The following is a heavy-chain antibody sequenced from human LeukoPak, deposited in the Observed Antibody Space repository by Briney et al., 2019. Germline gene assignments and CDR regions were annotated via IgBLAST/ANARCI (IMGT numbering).Heavy chain of an antibody. D-gene: IGHD3-9*01. J-gene: IGHJ4*02. CDR3: ARGDILTGYYSFDY. Sequence: GGSLRLSCAASGFTFSSYDMHWVRQATGKGLEWVSAIGTAGDAYYPGSVKGRFTISRENAKNSLYLQMNSLRAGDTAVYYCARGDILTGYYSFDYWGQGTLVTVSS. CDR2: IGTAGDA. CDR1: GFTFSSYD. V-gene: IGHV3-13*01.